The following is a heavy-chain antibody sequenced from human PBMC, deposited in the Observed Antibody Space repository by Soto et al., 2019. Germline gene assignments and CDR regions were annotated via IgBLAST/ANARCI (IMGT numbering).Heavy chain of an antibody. V-gene: IGHV3-49*04. D-gene: IGHD2-2*02. CDR3: TTGTWYCSSTSCYTDIHSVTFDP. CDR2: IRSKAYGGTT. CDR1: GFTFGDYA. Sequence: PGGSLRLSCTASGFTFGDYAMSWVRQAPGKGLEWVGFIRSKAYGGTTEYAASVKGRFTISRDDSKSIAYLQMNSLKTEDTAVYYCTTGTWYCSSTSCYTDIHSVTFDPWGQGTLVTVS. J-gene: IGHJ5*02.